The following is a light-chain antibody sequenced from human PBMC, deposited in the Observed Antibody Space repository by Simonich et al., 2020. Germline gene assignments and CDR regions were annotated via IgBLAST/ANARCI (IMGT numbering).Light chain of an antibody. V-gene: IGLV2-23*01. CDR3: CSYAGSNKV. CDR2: EGR. CDR1: SSDVGSYNL. Sequence: QSALTQPASVSGSPGQSITISCTGTSSDVGSYNLVSWYQQHPGKAPKPIIYEGRKRPSGFSNRCAGSKSGNTASLTISGLQAEDEADYYCCSYAGSNKVFGGGTKLTVL. J-gene: IGLJ2*01.